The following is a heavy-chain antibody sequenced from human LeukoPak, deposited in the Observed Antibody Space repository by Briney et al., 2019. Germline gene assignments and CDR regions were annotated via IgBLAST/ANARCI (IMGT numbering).Heavy chain of an antibody. CDR3: ATFIRGGASSRGHY. D-gene: IGHD6-13*01. Sequence: VGSLRHSGAASGFTFRDYARTWVRQAPGKGREWGSAISGSGGSKYYADSVKGRLTISRDNSKNKLYLQMTGLTAEDTAVNYCATFIRGGASSRGHYWGQGTLVTVSS. CDR2: ISGSGGSK. CDR1: GFTFRDYA. J-gene: IGHJ4*02. V-gene: IGHV3-23*01.